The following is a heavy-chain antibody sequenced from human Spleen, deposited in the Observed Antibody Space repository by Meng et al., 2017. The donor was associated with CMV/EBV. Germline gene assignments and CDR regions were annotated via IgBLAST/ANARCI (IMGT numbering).Heavy chain of an antibody. D-gene: IGHD1-26*01. CDR3: AKALSGSYYYFYAMDV. CDR1: GFTLA. Sequence: GGSLRLSCAASGFTLAAAGKGLEWVSAISGSGVTTYYADSVKGRFTISRGNSKNTLYLQMNSLRAEDTAVYYCAKALSGSYYYFYAMDVWGQGTTVTVSS. CDR2: ISGSGVTT. V-gene: IGHV3-23*01. J-gene: IGHJ6*02.